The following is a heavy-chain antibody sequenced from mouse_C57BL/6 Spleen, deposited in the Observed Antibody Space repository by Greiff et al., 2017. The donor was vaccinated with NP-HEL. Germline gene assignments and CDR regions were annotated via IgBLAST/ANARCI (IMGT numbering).Heavy chain of an antibody. CDR1: GFTFSNYW. CDR3: TENGYDDAMDY. CDR2: IRLKSDNYAT. D-gene: IGHD2-2*01. Sequence: EVQLQESGGGLVQPGGSMKLSCVASGFTFSNYWMNWVRQSPEKGLEWVAQIRLKSDNYATHYAESVKGRLTISRDDSKSSVYLQMNNLRAEDTGIYYCTENGYDDAMDYWGQGTSVTVSS. V-gene: IGHV6-3*01. J-gene: IGHJ4*01.